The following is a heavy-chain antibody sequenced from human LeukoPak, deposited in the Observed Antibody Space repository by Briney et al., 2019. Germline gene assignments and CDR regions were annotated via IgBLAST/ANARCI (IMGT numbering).Heavy chain of an antibody. CDR3: AKDRGGLLWFGELLDS. CDR2: ISISGNTI. CDR1: GLTFSYYS. J-gene: IGHJ4*02. V-gene: IGHV3-48*01. D-gene: IGHD3-10*01. Sequence: PGGSLRLSCAATGLTFSYYSMNWVRQAPGKGLEWISYISISGNTIYYADSVKGRFTISRDNAKNSLYLQMNSLRAEDTAVYYCAKDRGGLLWFGELLDSWGQGTLVTVSS.